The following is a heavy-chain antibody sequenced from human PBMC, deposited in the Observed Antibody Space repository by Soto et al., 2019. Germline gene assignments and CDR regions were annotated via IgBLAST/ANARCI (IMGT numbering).Heavy chain of an antibody. CDR2: INNDGSRT. V-gene: IGHV3-74*01. D-gene: IGHD3-3*01. CDR1: GFTFTDSW. J-gene: IGHJ4*02. CDR3: GKSRWSGSSLIDY. Sequence: EVQLVESGGGLVQPGGSLRLSCVVSGFTFTDSWMYWVRQVPGEGLVWVSFINNDGSRTNYADSVKGRFTISRDNAKNTLYLQMNSLRAADTSMYYCGKSRWSGSSLIDYWGQGTLVTVSS.